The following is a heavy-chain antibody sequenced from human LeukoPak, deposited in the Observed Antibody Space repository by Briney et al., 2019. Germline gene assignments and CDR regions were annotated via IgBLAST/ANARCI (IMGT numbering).Heavy chain of an antibody. CDR2: IDPSDSYT. Sequence: GESLKNSCKDSGYRFTSYWISWLRQMHGKGLDWMGRIDPSDSYTNYSPSFQGNVTISADKSISTAYLQWSSLKASDTAMYYCARYPQDYYYDSSGYSYYFDYWGQGTLVTVSS. J-gene: IGHJ4*02. CDR3: ARYPQDYYYDSSGYSYYFDY. CDR1: GYRFTSYW. D-gene: IGHD3-22*01. V-gene: IGHV5-10-1*01.